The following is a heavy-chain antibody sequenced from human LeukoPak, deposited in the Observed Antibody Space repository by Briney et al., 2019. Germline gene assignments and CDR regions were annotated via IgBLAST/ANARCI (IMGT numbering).Heavy chain of an antibody. J-gene: IGHJ6*03. CDR3: ARAKPFKVGTTTFNFYYMDV. V-gene: IGHV1-18*01. CDR1: GYTFSSYG. D-gene: IGHD1-26*01. CDR2: ISAYNGNT. Sequence: ASVKVSCKASGYTFSSYGISWVRQAPGQGLEWMGWISAYNGNTNYAQKLQGRVTMTTDTSTSTAYMELRSLRSDDTVVYYCARAKPFKVGTTTFNFYYMDVWGKGTTVTVSS.